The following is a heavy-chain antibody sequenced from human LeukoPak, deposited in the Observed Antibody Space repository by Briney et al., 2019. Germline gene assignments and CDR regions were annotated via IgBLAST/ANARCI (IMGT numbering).Heavy chain of an antibody. CDR3: ARALNLVVVPAAISDYYYYGMDV. CDR2: ISSSSSYN. Sequence: GGSLRLSCAASGFTFSSYSMNWVRQAPGKGLEWVSSISSSSSYNYYADSVKGRFTISRDNAKNSLYLQMNSLRAEDTAVYYCARALNLVVVPAAISDYYYYGMDVWGQGTTVTVSS. J-gene: IGHJ6*02. D-gene: IGHD2-2*02. CDR1: GFTFSSYS. V-gene: IGHV3-21*01.